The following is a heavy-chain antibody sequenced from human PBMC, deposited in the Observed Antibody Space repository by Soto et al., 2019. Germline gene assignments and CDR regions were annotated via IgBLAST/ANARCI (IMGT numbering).Heavy chain of an antibody. Sequence: EVQLVESGGGLVKPGGSLRLSCAASGFTFTSALMTWVRQAPGKGLEWVGRVKSKTDGGTTDYAAPVKGRFTISRDDSEKTLYLQMNSLKTEATAVYYCTTGSTGRDYWGQGTLVTVSS. CDR2: VKSKTDGGTT. J-gene: IGHJ4*02. CDR3: TTGSTGRDY. CDR1: GFTFTSAL. V-gene: IGHV3-15*01. D-gene: IGHD3-10*01.